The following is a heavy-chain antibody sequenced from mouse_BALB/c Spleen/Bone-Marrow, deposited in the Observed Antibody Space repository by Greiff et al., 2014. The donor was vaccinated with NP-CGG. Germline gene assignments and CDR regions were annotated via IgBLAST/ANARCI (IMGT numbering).Heavy chain of an antibody. CDR1: GYSITSDYA. J-gene: IGHJ3*01. CDR3: ARSYYYGSSPFAY. CDR2: TGYSGST. Sequence: VQLQQSGPGLVKPSQSLSLTCTVTGYSITSDYAWNWIRQFPGNKLEWMGYTGYSGSTSYNPSLKSRISITRDTSKNQFFLQLNSVTTEDTATYYCARSYYYGSSPFAYWGQGTLVTVSA. D-gene: IGHD1-1*01. V-gene: IGHV3-2*02.